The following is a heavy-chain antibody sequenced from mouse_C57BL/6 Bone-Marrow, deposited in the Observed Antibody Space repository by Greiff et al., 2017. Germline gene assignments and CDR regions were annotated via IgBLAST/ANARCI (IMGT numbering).Heavy chain of an antibody. D-gene: IGHD2-2*01. Sequence: VKLVESGPGLVAPSQSLSITCTVSGFSLTSYGVHWVRQPPGKGLEWLVVIWSDGSTTYNSALKSRLGISTDNSKSQVFLKMNSLQPEDTAMYYCARQDYGYDGFAYWGQGTLVTVSA. CDR1: GFSLTSYG. CDR3: ARQDYGYDGFAY. J-gene: IGHJ3*01. V-gene: IGHV2-6-1*01. CDR2: IWSDGST.